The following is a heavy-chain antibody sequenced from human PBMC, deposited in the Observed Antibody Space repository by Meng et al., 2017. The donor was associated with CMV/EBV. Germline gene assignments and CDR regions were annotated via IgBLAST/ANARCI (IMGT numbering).Heavy chain of an antibody. CDR2: ISSSGSTI. D-gene: IGHD4-17*01. CDR1: GFTFSSYE. J-gene: IGHJ4*02. Sequence: GGSLRLSCAASGFTFSSYEMNWVRQAPGKGLEWVSYISSSGSTIYYADSVKGRFTISRDNAKNSLYLQMNSLRAEDTAVYYCAREKLTNDYGDSYFDYWGQGTLVTVSS. V-gene: IGHV3-48*03. CDR3: AREKLTNDYGDSYFDY.